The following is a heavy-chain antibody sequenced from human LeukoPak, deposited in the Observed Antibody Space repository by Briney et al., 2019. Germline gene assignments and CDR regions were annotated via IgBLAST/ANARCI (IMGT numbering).Heavy chain of an antibody. CDR1: GGSISSYY. D-gene: IGHD6-13*01. J-gene: IGHJ4*02. CDR2: IYYSGST. Sequence: SETLSLTCTVSGGSISSYYWSCIRQPPGKGLEWIGYIYYSGSTNYNPSLKSRVTISVDTSKNQFSLKLSSVTAADTAVYYCARARGGWQQQALDYWGQGTLVTVSS. CDR3: ARARGGWQQQALDY. V-gene: IGHV4-59*01.